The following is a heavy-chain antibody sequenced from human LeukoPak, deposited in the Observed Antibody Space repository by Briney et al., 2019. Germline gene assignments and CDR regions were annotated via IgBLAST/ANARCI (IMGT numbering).Heavy chain of an antibody. J-gene: IGHJ4*02. D-gene: IGHD3-10*01. CDR1: GFTVSSNY. Sequence: GGSLRLSCAASGFTVSSNYMSWVRQAPGKGLEWVSVIYSGGSTYYADSVKGRFAISRDNSKNTLYLQMNSLRAEDTAVYYCARGIWFGELSTFDYWGQGTLVTVSS. CDR2: IYSGGST. V-gene: IGHV3-53*01. CDR3: ARGIWFGELSTFDY.